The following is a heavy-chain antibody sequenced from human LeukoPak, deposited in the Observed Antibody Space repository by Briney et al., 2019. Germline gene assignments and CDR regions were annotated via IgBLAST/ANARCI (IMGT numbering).Heavy chain of an antibody. J-gene: IGHJ6*03. CDR3: ASKGGSWFYYYYYMDV. V-gene: IGHV3-30*04. CDR1: GFTFSSYA. CDR2: ISYDGSNK. D-gene: IGHD6-13*01. Sequence: GRSLRLSCAASGFTFSSYAMHWVRQAPGKGLEWVAVISYDGSNKYYADSVKGRFTISRDNSKNTLYLQMNSLRAEDTAVYYCASKGGSWFYYYYYMDVWGKGTTVTVSS.